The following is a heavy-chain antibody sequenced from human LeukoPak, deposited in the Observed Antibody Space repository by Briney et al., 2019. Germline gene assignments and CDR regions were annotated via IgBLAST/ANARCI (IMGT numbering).Heavy chain of an antibody. V-gene: IGHV1-8*01. D-gene: IGHD3-16*01. Sequence: EASVKVSCEASGYTFTSYDINWVRQATGQGLEWMGWMNPNSGNTGYAQKFQGRVTMARNTSISTAYMELSSLRSEDTAVYYCARVWAASWTALFDYWGQGTLVTVSS. CDR3: ARVWAASWTALFDY. CDR1: GYTFTSYD. J-gene: IGHJ4*02. CDR2: MNPNSGNT.